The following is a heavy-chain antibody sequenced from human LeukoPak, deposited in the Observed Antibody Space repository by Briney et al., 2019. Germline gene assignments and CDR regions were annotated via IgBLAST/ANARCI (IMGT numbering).Heavy chain of an antibody. CDR1: GGSFSGYN. Sequence: SETLSLTCAVYGGSFSGYNWNWIRQPPGKGLEWIGEINHTASTNYNPSLKSRVTISVDTSKNQFSLKLNSVTAADTAMYYCARSFSPNYYDLLDYWGQGTLVTVSS. CDR3: ARSFSPNYYDLLDY. V-gene: IGHV4-34*01. CDR2: INHTAST. D-gene: IGHD3-22*01. J-gene: IGHJ4*02.